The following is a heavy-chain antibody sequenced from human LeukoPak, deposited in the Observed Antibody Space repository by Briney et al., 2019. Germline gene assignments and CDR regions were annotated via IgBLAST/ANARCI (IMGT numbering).Heavy chain of an antibody. CDR1: GGSISISSDY. V-gene: IGHV4-39*01. CDR3: ARQGGYSGYEVSDY. Sequence: SGTLSLTCTVSGGSISISSDYWGWIRQPPGKGLEWIGSIYYSGSTYYNPSLKSRVTIPVDTSKNQFSLKLSSVTAADTAVYYCARQGGYSGYEVSDYWGQGTLVTVSS. J-gene: IGHJ4*02. D-gene: IGHD5-12*01. CDR2: IYYSGST.